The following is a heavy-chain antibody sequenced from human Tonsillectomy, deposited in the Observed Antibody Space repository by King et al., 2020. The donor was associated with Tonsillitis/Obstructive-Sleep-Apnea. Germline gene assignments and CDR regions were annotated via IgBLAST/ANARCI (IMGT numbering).Heavy chain of an antibody. CDR2: SNHSGST. J-gene: IGHJ5*02. V-gene: IGHV4-34*01. CDR3: ARGSDCTGGVCYTSSWFDP. Sequence: HVQLQQWGAGLLKPSETLSLTCAVYGGPFSGYYWSWIRQPPGKGLEGIGESNHSGSTSYHPSLNSRVSKSVDTSKNQFSLKLSSVTAADTAVYYCARGSDCTGGVCYTSSWFDPWGQGTQVTVSS. CDR1: GGPFSGYY. D-gene: IGHD2-8*02.